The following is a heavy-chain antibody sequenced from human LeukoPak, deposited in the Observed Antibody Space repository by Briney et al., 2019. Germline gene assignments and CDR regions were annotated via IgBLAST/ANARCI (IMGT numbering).Heavy chain of an antibody. D-gene: IGHD3-22*01. CDR1: GGSISSYY. CDR3: AREVFTYYYDSSGYSFWFDL. J-gene: IGHJ5*02. V-gene: IGHV4-59*01. CDR2: IYYSGST. Sequence: SETLSLTCTVSGGSISSYYWSWIRQPPGKGLEWIGYIYYSGSTNYNPSLKSRVTISVDTSKNQFSLKLSSVTAADTAVYYCAREVFTYYYDSSGYSFWFDLWGQGTLVTVSS.